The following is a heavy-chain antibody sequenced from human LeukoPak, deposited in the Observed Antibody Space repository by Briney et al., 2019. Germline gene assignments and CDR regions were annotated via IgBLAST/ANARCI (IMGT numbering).Heavy chain of an antibody. D-gene: IGHD4-17*01. CDR3: ARAYGASYYFDY. CDR1: GFTFSSYA. Sequence: PGGSLRLSCAASGFTFSSYAMSWVRQAPGKGLEWVSSISSSSSYIYYADSVKGRFTISRDNAKNSLYLQMNSLRAEDTAVYYCARAYGASYYFDYWGQGILVTVSS. J-gene: IGHJ4*02. CDR2: ISSSSSYI. V-gene: IGHV3-21*01.